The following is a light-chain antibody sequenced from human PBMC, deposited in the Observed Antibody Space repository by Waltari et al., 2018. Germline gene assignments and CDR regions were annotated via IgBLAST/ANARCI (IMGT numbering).Light chain of an antibody. J-gene: IGLJ2*01. V-gene: IGLV3-1*01. CDR1: NLGKKY. CDR3: QAWDSTTVI. CDR2: QSD. Sequence: SYELTQPPSVSVSPGQTASITCSGYNLGKKYPCWYQQKPGQSPVLVAYQSDKRPSGIPERFSGSSSGDTATLTISGTQALDEADYYCQAWDSTTVIFGGGTKLTVL.